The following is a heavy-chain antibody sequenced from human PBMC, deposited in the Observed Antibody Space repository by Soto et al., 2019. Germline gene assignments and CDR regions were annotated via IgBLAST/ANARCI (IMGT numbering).Heavy chain of an antibody. D-gene: IGHD2-2*01. Sequence: GGSLRLSCAASGFTFSSYGMHWVRQAPGKGLEWVAVIWYDGSNKYYADSVKGRFTISRDNSKNTLYLQMNSLRAEDTAVYYCATGVGYCSSTSCYGGDYWGQGTLVTVSS. CDR1: GFTFSSYG. CDR3: ATGVGYCSSTSCYGGDY. J-gene: IGHJ4*02. CDR2: IWYDGSNK. V-gene: IGHV3-33*01.